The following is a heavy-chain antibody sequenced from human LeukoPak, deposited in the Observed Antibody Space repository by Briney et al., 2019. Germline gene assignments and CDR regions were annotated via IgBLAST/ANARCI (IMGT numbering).Heavy chain of an antibody. Sequence: SETLSLTCTVSGGSISSGSYYWSWIRQPAGKGLEWIGRIYTSGSTNYNPSLKSRVTISVDTSKNQFSLKLSSVTAADTAVYYCAREDTAMVKGYYYYYMDVWGKGTTVTISS. CDR3: AREDTAMVKGYYYYYMDV. J-gene: IGHJ6*03. CDR1: GGSISSGSYY. CDR2: IYTSGST. D-gene: IGHD5-18*01. V-gene: IGHV4-61*02.